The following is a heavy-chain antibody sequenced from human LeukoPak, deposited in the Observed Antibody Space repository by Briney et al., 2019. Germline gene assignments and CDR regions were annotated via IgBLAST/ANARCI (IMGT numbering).Heavy chain of an antibody. CDR3: ARALPKKYCSGGSCYLDY. CDR1: GYTFTSYG. D-gene: IGHD2-15*01. Sequence: GASVKVSCKASGYTFTSYGISWVRQAPGQGLEWMGWISAYNGNTNYAQKLQGRVTMTTDTSTSTAYMGLRSLRSDDTAVYYCARALPKKYCSGGSCYLDYWGQGTLVTVSS. CDR2: ISAYNGNT. V-gene: IGHV1-18*01. J-gene: IGHJ4*02.